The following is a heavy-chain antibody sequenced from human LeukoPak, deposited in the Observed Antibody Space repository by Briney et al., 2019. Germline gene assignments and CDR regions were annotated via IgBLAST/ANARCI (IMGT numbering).Heavy chain of an antibody. J-gene: IGHJ5*02. D-gene: IGHD6-13*01. CDR3: ARRYSSSWYVRAYNWFDP. CDR1: GYSFTSYW. Sequence: GESLKISCKGSGYSFTSYWIGWVRQMPGKGLEWMGIIYPGDSDTRYSPSFQGQVTISADKSISTAYLQWSSLKASDTAMYYCARRYSSSWYVRAYNWFDPWGQGTLVTASS. CDR2: IYPGDSDT. V-gene: IGHV5-51*01.